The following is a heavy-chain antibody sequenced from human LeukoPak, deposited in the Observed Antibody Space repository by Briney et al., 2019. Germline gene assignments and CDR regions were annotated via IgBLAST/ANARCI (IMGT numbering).Heavy chain of an antibody. CDR2: ISYDGSNK. D-gene: IGHD3-10*01. Sequence: PGGSLRLSCAASGFTFSSYGMHWVRQAPGKGLEWVAVISYDGSNKYYADSVKGRFTISRDNSKNMLYLQMNSLRAEDTAVYYCAKDKYGSGSYYLDYWGQGTLVTVSS. V-gene: IGHV3-30*18. CDR1: GFTFSSYG. J-gene: IGHJ4*02. CDR3: AKDKYGSGSYYLDY.